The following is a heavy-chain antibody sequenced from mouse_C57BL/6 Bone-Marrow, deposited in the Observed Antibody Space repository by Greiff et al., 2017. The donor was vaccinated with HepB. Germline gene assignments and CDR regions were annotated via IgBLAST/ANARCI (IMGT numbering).Heavy chain of an antibody. CDR2: ISYDGSN. V-gene: IGHV3-6*01. CDR3: AGGSVDY. Sequence: EVKLQESGPGLVKPSQSLSLTCSVTGYSITSGYYWNWIRQFPGNKLGWRGYISYDGSNNYNPSLKNRISITRDTSKNQFFLKLNSVTAEDTATYYCAGGSVDYWGQGTTLTVSS. D-gene: IGHD1-1*01. J-gene: IGHJ2*01. CDR1: GYSITSGYY.